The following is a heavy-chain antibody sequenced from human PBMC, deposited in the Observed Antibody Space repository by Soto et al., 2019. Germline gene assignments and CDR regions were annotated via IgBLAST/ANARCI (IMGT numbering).Heavy chain of an antibody. CDR2: MNPNSGNT. Sequence: ASVKVSCKASGYTFTSYDINWVRQATGQGLEWMGWMNPNSGNTGYAQKFQGRVTMTRNTSISTAYMELSSLRSEDTAVYYCARRAHVLRFLEWLPPFYWGQGTLATVST. CDR3: ARRAHVLRFLEWLPPFY. CDR1: GYTFTSYD. J-gene: IGHJ4*02. D-gene: IGHD3-3*01. V-gene: IGHV1-8*01.